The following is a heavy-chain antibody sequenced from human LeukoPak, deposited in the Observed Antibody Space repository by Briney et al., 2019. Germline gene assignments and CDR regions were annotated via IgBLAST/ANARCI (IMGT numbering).Heavy chain of an antibody. CDR1: GFTFSSYG. Sequence: GTSLRLSCAASGFTFSSYGMHWVRQAPGKGLEWVAVIWYDGSNKYYADSVKGRFTISRDNSKNTLYLQMNSLRAEDTAVYYCARDPREGCSGGSCPYYYYYGMDVWGQGTTVTVSS. J-gene: IGHJ6*02. D-gene: IGHD2-15*01. V-gene: IGHV3-33*01. CDR3: ARDPREGCSGGSCPYYYYYGMDV. CDR2: IWYDGSNK.